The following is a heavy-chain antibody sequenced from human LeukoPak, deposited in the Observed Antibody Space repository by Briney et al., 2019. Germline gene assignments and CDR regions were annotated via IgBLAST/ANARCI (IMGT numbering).Heavy chain of an antibody. Sequence: GASVKVSCKASGYTFSSYGISWVRQAPGQGLEWMGWISAYNGNTNYAQKLQGRVTMTTDTSTSTAYMELRSLRSDDTAVYYCAGYSSGWYSLDYWGQGTLVTVSS. J-gene: IGHJ4*02. CDR1: GYTFSSYG. V-gene: IGHV1-18*01. CDR2: ISAYNGNT. D-gene: IGHD6-19*01. CDR3: AGYSSGWYSLDY.